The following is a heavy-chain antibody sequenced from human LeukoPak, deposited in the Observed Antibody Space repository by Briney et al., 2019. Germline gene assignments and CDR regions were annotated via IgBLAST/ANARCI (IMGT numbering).Heavy chain of an antibody. Sequence: GASVKVSCKASGYTFTTYDINWVRQATGQGLEWMGWMNPNSGNTGYAQKFQGRVTMTRITSISTAYMELSSMRSEDTAVYYCAVDYGDFLFDYWGQGTLVTVSS. V-gene: IGHV1-8*01. D-gene: IGHD4-17*01. CDR1: GYTFTTYD. J-gene: IGHJ4*02. CDR2: MNPNSGNT. CDR3: AVDYGDFLFDY.